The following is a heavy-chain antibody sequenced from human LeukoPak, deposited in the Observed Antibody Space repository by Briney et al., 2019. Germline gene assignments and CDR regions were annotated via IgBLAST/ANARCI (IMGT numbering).Heavy chain of an antibody. Sequence: GGSLRLSCTASGFTFSAYWMTWVRQAPGKGLEFVANIKGDGSQKEYVDSEKGRFTISRDNAKNSLYLQMISLRAEDTAVYYCARWRGAQSEFEYWGQGTLVTVSS. D-gene: IGHD3-3*01. CDR3: ARWRGAQSEFEY. CDR1: GFTFSAYW. J-gene: IGHJ4*02. V-gene: IGHV3-7*01. CDR2: IKGDGSQK.